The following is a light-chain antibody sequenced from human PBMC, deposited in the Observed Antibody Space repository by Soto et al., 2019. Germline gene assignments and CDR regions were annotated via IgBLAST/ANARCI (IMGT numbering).Light chain of an antibody. CDR1: QTISRW. CDR2: DAS. V-gene: IGKV1-5*01. CDR3: HSRA. J-gene: IGKJ5*01. Sequence: ASVGDEFTITCRASQTISRWLAWYQQKPGRAPKLLIYDASTLESGVPSRFSGSGSETEFTLTISRLQPDDFATYFCHSRAFGQGTRLENK.